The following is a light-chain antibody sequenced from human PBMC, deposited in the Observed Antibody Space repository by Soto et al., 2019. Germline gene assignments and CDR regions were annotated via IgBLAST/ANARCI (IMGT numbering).Light chain of an antibody. Sequence: QSALTQPASVSGSPGPSITISCTGTSSDVGSYNLVSWYQQHPGKAPKLMIYEGSKRPSGVSNRFSGSKSGNTASLTISGLQAEDEGDYYCCSYAGSSAAYVFGTGTKVTVL. J-gene: IGLJ1*01. CDR3: CSYAGSSAAYV. CDR1: SSDVGSYNL. V-gene: IGLV2-23*01. CDR2: EGS.